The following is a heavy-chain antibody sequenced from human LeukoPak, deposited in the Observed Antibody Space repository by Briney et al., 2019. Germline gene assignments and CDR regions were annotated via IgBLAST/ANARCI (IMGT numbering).Heavy chain of an antibody. J-gene: IGHJ5*02. D-gene: IGHD1-26*01. V-gene: IGHV4-59*08. CDR2: IYYSGST. Sequence: SETLSLTCTVSGGSISSYYWSWIRQPPGKGLEWIGYIYYSGSTNYNPSLKSRVTISVDTSKNQFSLKLRSVTAADTAVYYCARHLADRYSGSYSDNGFDPWGQGTLVTVSS. CDR1: GGSISSYY. CDR3: ARHLADRYSGSYSDNGFDP.